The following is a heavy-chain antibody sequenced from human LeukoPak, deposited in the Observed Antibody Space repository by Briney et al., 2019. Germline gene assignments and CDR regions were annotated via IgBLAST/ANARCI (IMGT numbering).Heavy chain of an antibody. J-gene: IGHJ5*02. V-gene: IGHV1-8*01. Sequence: ASVKVSCKASGYTFTSYYINWVRQATGQRLEWMGWMNPNSGNTGYAQKFQGRVTMTRNTSISTAYMELSSLRSEDTAVYYCARGRFRTKNWFDPWGQGTLVTVSS. CDR3: ARGRFRTKNWFDP. CDR1: GYTFTSYY. D-gene: IGHD3-3*01. CDR2: MNPNSGNT.